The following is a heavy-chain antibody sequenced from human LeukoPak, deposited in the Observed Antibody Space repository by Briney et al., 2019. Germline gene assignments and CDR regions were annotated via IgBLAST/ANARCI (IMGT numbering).Heavy chain of an antibody. CDR2: IRYDGSNK. Sequence: GGSLRLSCAASGFTFSSYGMHWVRQAPGKGLEWVAFIRYDGSNKYNADSVKGRFTISRDNSKNTLYLQMNSLRAEDTAVDYCAKAYDFWSGYYVLGYWGQGTLVTVSS. V-gene: IGHV3-30*02. J-gene: IGHJ4*02. CDR3: AKAYDFWSGYYVLGY. CDR1: GFTFSSYG. D-gene: IGHD3-3*01.